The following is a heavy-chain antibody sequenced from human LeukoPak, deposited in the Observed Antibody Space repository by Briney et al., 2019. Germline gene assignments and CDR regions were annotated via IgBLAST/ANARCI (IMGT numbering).Heavy chain of an antibody. Sequence: PGGSLRLSCAASEFKFDEYAMHWVRQVPGQGLEWVSGITWNSGSVGYADSVRGRFTISRDNAKNSLYLQMNSLRPEDTALYYCAKDGAIFGVPITRGGMDVWGQGTTVTVSS. CDR1: EFKFDEYA. CDR2: ITWNSGSV. J-gene: IGHJ6*02. V-gene: IGHV3-9*01. CDR3: AKDGAIFGVPITRGGMDV. D-gene: IGHD3-3*01.